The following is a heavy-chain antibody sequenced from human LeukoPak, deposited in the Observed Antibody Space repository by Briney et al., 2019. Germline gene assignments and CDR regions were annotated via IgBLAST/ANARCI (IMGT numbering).Heavy chain of an antibody. J-gene: IGHJ5*02. D-gene: IGHD6-6*01. V-gene: IGHV1-2*02. CDR3: ARDPLSSIAAQGWFDP. CDR1: GYTFTGYY. CDR2: INPNSGGT. Sequence: ASVKVSCKASGYTFTGYYMHWVRQAPGQGLEWMRWINPNSGGTNYAQKFQGRVTMTRDTSISTAYMELSRLRSDDTAVYYCARDPLSSIAAQGWFDPWGQGTLVTVSS.